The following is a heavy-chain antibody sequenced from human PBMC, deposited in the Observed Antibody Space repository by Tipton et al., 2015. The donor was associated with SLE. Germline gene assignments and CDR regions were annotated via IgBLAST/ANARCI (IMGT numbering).Heavy chain of an antibody. CDR2: IYSSGNI. CDR1: GDSISSGSYY. J-gene: IGHJ4*02. CDR3: AAAVLNPYYFDY. V-gene: IGHV4-61*09. Sequence: TLSLTCTVSGDSISSGSYYWTWIRQPAGQGLEWIGHIYSSGNIKYNPSLQSRLSISVDTSKNQFSLKLTSVSAADTAMYYCAAAVLNPYYFDYWGQGILVTFSS. D-gene: IGHD3-10*01.